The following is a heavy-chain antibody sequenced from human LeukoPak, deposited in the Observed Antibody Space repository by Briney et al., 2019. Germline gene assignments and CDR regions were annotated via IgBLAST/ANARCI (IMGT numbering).Heavy chain of an antibody. CDR3: ASGDTTGYSGDAFNI. J-gene: IGHJ3*02. Sequence: GGSLRLSCAASGFTFSDYYMSWIRQAPGKGLEWVSYISTTGSYINDADSVKGRFTISRDTSKNTLYLQMDSLRAEDTAVYYCASGDTTGYSGDAFNIWGQGTMVTVSS. D-gene: IGHD3-22*01. CDR1: GFTFSDYY. V-gene: IGHV3-11*06. CDR2: ISTTGSYI.